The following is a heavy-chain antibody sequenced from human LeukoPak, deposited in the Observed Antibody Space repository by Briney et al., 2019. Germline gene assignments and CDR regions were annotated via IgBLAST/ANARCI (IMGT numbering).Heavy chain of an antibody. CDR2: IYYSGTT. V-gene: IGHV4-39*02. D-gene: IGHD1-1*01. J-gene: IGHJ6*03. CDR3: ARPGHSYYYMDV. CDR1: GGSISSSSYY. Sequence: SETLSLSCTVSGGSISSSSYYWGWIRQPPGKGLEWIGTIYYSGTTYYNPSLKSRVTISADTSKNHFSLKLSSVTAADTAVYYCARPGHSYYYMDVWGKGTTVTVSS.